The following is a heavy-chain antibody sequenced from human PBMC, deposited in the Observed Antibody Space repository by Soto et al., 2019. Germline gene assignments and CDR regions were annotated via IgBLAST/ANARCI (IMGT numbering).Heavy chain of an antibody. CDR2: VNHSGST. CDR3: ARGISMTGVLQRDTPSRFYFDS. V-gene: IGHV4-34*01. J-gene: IGHJ4*02. CDR1: GGSFSDHY. D-gene: IGHD3-22*01. Sequence: SETLSLTCAVYGGSFSDHYWTWIRQTPGKGLGWIGEVNHSGSTNYSPSLESRVTISADTSKNQFSLKVRSVTAADTAVYYCARGISMTGVLQRDTPSRFYFDSWSQGTLVTVSS.